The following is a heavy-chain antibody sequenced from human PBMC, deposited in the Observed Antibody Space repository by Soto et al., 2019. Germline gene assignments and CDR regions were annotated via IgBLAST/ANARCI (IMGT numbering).Heavy chain of an antibody. D-gene: IGHD3-9*01. CDR1: GYSFTNYW. V-gene: IGHV5-51*01. CDR2: IYPEDSET. Sequence: GESLKISCKGSGYSFTNYWIGWVRQMPGKDLEWIGIIYPEDSETRYSPSFQGLVTISVDKSISTAYLQWNSLQASGTATYYCTKGAERIVQRFLDWVCGHWVQGPPVTVSS. CDR3: TKGAERIVQRFLDWVCGH. J-gene: IGHJ4*02.